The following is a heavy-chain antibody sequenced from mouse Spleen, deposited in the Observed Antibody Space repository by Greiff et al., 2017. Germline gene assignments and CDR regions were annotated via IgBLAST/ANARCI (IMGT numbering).Heavy chain of an antibody. J-gene: IGHJ2*01. CDR1: GFSLTSYG. Sequence: QVQLQQSGPGLVQPSQSLSITCTVSGFSLTSYGVHWVRQSPGKGLEWLGVIWSGGSTDYNAAFISRLSISKDNSKSQVFFKMNSLQADDTAIYYCARAYYSSLDYWGQGTTLTVSS. CDR2: IWSGGST. V-gene: IGHV2-2*01. D-gene: IGHD2-12*01. CDR3: ARAYYSSLDY.